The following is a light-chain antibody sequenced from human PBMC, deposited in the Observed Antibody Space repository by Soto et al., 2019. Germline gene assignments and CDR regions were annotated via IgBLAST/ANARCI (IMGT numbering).Light chain of an antibody. Sequence: EIVLTQSPGTLSVSPGERATLFCRARQSISSTYLAWYQKKPGQARRLLLYGAFNRATGIPDRFSGSGSGTDFTLTISRLEPEDCAFYYCQQYGSSSFAFGPGTKVEIK. V-gene: IGKV3-20*01. CDR3: QQYGSSSFA. CDR1: QSISSTY. J-gene: IGKJ3*01. CDR2: GAF.